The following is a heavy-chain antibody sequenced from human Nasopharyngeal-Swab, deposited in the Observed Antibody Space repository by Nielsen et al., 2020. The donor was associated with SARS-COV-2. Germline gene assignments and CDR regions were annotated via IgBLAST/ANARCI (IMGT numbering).Heavy chain of an antibody. V-gene: IGHV1-2*06. CDR2: FNPNSGGT. CDR3: ARLEWEPQY. Sequence: WVRQAPGQGVEWMELFNPNSGGTNYAQKFQGRVTMARDTSISTAYMELSRLRSDDTAVYYCARLEWEPQYWGQGTLVTVSS. J-gene: IGHJ4*02. D-gene: IGHD1-26*01.